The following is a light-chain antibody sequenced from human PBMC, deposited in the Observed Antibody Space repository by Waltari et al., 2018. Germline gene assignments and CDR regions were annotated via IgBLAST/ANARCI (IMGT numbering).Light chain of an antibody. CDR1: ITDVVGSNY. CDR2: DVS. V-gene: IGLV2-11*01. J-gene: IGLJ2*01. Sequence: QSSLTQPRPVSGSPGQSVTTSRTGTITDVVGSNYVSWYQQHPGKAPKLMIYDVSKRPSGVPDRFSGSKSGNTASLTISGLQAEDEADYYCCSYAGSYTSLFGGGTKLTVL. CDR3: CSYAGSYTSL.